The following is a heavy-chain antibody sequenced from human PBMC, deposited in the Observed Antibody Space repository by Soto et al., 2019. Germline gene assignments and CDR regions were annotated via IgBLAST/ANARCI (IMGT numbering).Heavy chain of an antibody. CDR1: GFTFSSYW. V-gene: IGHV3-74*01. CDR2: IKTDGSVT. Sequence: EVQLVESGGGLVQPGGSLRLSCEASGFTFSSYWMPWVRQAPGKGLVWVSRIKTDGSVTSYADSVKGRFTISRDNAKNTLYLQMNSLRAEDTAVYYCARVGVGAYYFDYWGQGTLVTVSS. J-gene: IGHJ4*02. D-gene: IGHD1-26*01. CDR3: ARVGVGAYYFDY.